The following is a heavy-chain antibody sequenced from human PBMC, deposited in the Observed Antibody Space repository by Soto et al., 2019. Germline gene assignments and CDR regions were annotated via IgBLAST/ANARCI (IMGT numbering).Heavy chain of an antibody. J-gene: IGHJ6*04. D-gene: IGHD3-3*01. Sequence: SETLSLTCSVYGGSFSDYYWSWIRQPPGKGLEWIGEINNSGSTNYNPSLKSRVTISVHTSKNQFSLKLSSVTAADTAVYYCARARKGSGSDYYYHYGMDVWGKGTTVTVSS. CDR1: GGSFSDYY. CDR3: ARARKGSGSDYYYHYGMDV. V-gene: IGHV4-34*01. CDR2: INNSGST.